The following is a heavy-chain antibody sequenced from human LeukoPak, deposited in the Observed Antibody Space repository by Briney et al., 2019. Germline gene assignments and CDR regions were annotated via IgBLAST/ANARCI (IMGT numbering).Heavy chain of an antibody. CDR3: AREDYYDSGSFDP. Sequence: ASVKVSCKASGHTFTSYDINWVRQATGQGREWMGWMNPNSGNTAYAQKFQGRGTMTRNTSISTAYMELSSLRSEDTAVYYCAREDYYDSGSFDPWGQGTLVTVSS. V-gene: IGHV1-8*02. J-gene: IGHJ5*02. D-gene: IGHD3-22*01. CDR2: MNPNSGNT. CDR1: GHTFTSYD.